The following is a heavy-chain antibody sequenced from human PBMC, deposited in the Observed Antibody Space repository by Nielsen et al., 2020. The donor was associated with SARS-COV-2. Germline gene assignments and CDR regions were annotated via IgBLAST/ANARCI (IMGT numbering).Heavy chain of an antibody. V-gene: IGHV3-21*01. D-gene: IGHD6-19*01. CDR3: ASFPTHSGWYSYYYYYMDV. CDR1: GFTFSSYS. CDR2: ISSSSSYI. J-gene: IGHJ6*03. Sequence: GESLKISCAASGFTFSSYSMNWVRQAPGKGLEWVSSISSSSSYIYYADSVKGRFTISRDNAKNSLYLQMNSLRAEDTAVYYCASFPTHSGWYSYYYYYMDVWGKGTTVTVSS.